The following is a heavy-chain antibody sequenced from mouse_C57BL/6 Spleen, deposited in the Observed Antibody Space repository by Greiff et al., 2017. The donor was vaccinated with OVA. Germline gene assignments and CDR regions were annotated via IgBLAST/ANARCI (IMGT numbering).Heavy chain of an antibody. V-gene: IGHV1-69*01. CDR2: IDTYDSTT. CDR1: GYTFTRYW. Sequence: QVQLQPSGAELVMPGASVKLSCQASGYTFTRYWMPWVKQRHGHGLEWIGEIDTYDSTTNYNQKFKGKSTLTVDKASSTSYMQLSSLTSEDSAVYYCARPNYYGSSYDYWGQGTTLTVSS. CDR3: ARPNYYGSSYDY. J-gene: IGHJ2*01. D-gene: IGHD1-1*01.